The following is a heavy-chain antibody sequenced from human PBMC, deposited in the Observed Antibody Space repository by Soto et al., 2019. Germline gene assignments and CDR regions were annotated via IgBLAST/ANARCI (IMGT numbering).Heavy chain of an antibody. Sequence: AVHGVLKKTGKGLEWVAVISYDGSNKYYADSVKGRFTISRDNSKNTLYLQMNSLRAEDTAVYYCARDIHDGIAVAGEIDYWGQGTLVTVSS. CDR3: ARDIHDGIAVAGEIDY. V-gene: IGHV3-30-3*01. CDR2: ISYDGSNK. D-gene: IGHD6-19*01. J-gene: IGHJ4*02. CDR1: A.